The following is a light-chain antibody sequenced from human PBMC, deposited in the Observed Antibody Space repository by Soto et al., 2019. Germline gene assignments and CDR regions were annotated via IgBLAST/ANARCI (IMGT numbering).Light chain of an antibody. CDR2: STS. J-gene: IGLJ3*02. Sequence: QAVVTQEPSLTVSPGATVTHTCASSIGAVTSGHYPNWFQQKPGQAPRMLIYSTSNKHSWAPARFSGFLLGDRAALTLSGVQPEDEAEYHCLLYYGGTWVFGGGTKLTVL. V-gene: IGLV7-43*01. CDR1: IGAVTSGHY. CDR3: LLYYGGTWV.